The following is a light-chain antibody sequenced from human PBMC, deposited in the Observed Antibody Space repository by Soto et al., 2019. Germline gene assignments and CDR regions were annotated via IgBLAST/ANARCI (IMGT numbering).Light chain of an antibody. CDR1: SSDVGGYNS. Sequence: QSALTQPASVSGSPGQSITISCTGTSSDVGGYNSVSWYQQHPGKAPKFLIFDVTYRPSGVSDRFSGSKSGNTASLTISGLQAEDEAQYYCSSFTSSNTVIFGGGTQLTVL. V-gene: IGLV2-14*03. CDR2: DVT. CDR3: SSFTSSNTVI. J-gene: IGLJ7*01.